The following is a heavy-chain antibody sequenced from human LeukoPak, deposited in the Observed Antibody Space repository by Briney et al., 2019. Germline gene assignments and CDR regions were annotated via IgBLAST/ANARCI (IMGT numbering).Heavy chain of an antibody. Sequence: EASVKVSCKASGYTFTSYDINWVRQATGQGLEWMGWMNPSSGNTGYAQKFQGRVTMTRNTSISTAYMELSILTSEDTAVYYCARAKRFGELLYGWGQGTLVTVSS. J-gene: IGHJ4*02. CDR2: MNPSSGNT. CDR3: ARAKRFGELLYG. D-gene: IGHD3-10*01. CDR1: GYTFTSYD. V-gene: IGHV1-8*01.